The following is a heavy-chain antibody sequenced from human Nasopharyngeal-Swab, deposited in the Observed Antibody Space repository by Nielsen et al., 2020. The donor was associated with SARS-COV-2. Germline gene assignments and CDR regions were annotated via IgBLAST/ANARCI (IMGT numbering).Heavy chain of an antibody. D-gene: IGHD1-26*01. CDR2: IKSQSDGATT. CDR1: GFTFSNAW. Sequence: GESLKISCAASGFTFSNAWMTWVRQAPGKGLEWVGRIKSQSDGATTDYAAPVKGRFSISRDDSKDTLYLQMNSLKTEDTGVYYCTTEYSGSYGLLYFFNYWGQGTLVTVSS. CDR3: TTEYSGSYGLLYFFNY. V-gene: IGHV3-15*01. J-gene: IGHJ4*02.